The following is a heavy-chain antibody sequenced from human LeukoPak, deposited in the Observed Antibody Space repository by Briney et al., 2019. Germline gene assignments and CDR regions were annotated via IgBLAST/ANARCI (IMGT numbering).Heavy chain of an antibody. V-gene: IGHV3-20*01. D-gene: IGHD3-10*01. CDR1: GFTFSSFA. CDR2: INWNGGST. CDR3: AKSSPYYGSGRGYYYMDV. J-gene: IGHJ6*03. Sequence: PGGSLRLSCAASGFTFSSFAMNWVRQAPGKGLEWVSGINWNGGSTGYAESVKGRFTISRDNANNSLSLQMNSLRAEDSALYHCAKSSPYYGSGRGYYYMDVWGKGTTVTVSS.